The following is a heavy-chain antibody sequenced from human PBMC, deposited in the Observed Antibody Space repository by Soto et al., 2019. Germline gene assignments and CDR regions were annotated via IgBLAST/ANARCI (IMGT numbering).Heavy chain of an antibody. CDR2: IKEDGSEN. CDR1: GFSFITYW. D-gene: IGHD3-9*01. Sequence: EVQLVESGGGLVQSGGSLRLSCEASGFSFITYWMNWVRQAPGKGLEWLASIKEDGSENQYVDSVKGRFTISRDNARNSLYLQMSSLSEGVTAVYYCVRAISGSFALWGQGTLVIVSS. J-gene: IGHJ1*01. CDR3: VRAISGSFAL. V-gene: IGHV3-7*04.